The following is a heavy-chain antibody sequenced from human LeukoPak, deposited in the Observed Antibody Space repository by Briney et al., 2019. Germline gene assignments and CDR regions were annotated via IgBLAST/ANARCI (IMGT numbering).Heavy chain of an antibody. CDR3: VRDYVYAFDI. CDR1: GFTFSSYG. J-gene: IGHJ3*02. CDR2: IRSRDGIV. Sequence: GGSLRLSCAASGFTFSSYGMNWARQAPGKGLEWISYIRSRDGIVSYADSVKGRFTISTDTAKSSLFLQMNGLSADDTAVYYCVRDYVYAFDIWGQGTMVTVSS. V-gene: IGHV3-48*01. D-gene: IGHD3-16*01.